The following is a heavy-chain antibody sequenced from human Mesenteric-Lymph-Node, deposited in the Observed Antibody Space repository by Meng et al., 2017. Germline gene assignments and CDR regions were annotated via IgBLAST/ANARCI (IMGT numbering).Heavy chain of an antibody. CDR2: IWYDGSNK. D-gene: IGHD6-19*01. CDR1: GFTFSIYS. Sequence: GESLKISCAASGFTFSIYSMNWVRQAPGKGLEWVAVIWYDGSNKYYADSVKGRFTISRDNSKNTLYLQMNSLRAEDTAVYYCARGSIAVALANFDYWGQGTLVTVSS. J-gene: IGHJ4*02. V-gene: IGHV3-33*08. CDR3: ARGSIAVALANFDY.